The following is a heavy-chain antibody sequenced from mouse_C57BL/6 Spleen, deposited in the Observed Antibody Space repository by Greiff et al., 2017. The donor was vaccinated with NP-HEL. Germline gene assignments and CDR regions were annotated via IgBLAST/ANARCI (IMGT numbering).Heavy chain of an antibody. CDR2: IDPEDGDT. D-gene: IGHD1-1*01. J-gene: IGHJ3*01. CDR1: GFNIKDYY. CDR3: TPYYYGSSFAY. Sequence: EVQLQQSGAELVRPGASVKLSCTASGFNIKDYYMHWVKQRPEQGLEWIGRIDPEDGDTEYAPKFQGKATMTADTSSNTAYLQLSSLTSEDTAVYYCTPYYYGSSFAYWGQGTLVTVSA. V-gene: IGHV14-1*01.